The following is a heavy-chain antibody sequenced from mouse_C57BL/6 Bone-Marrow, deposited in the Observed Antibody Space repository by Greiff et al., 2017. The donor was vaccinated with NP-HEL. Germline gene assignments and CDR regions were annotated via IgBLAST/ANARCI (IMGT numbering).Heavy chain of an antibody. CDR2: ISSGGSYT. Sequence: EVQVVESGGDLVKPGGSLKLSCAASGFTFSSYGMSWVRQTPDKRLEWVATISSGGSYTYYPDSVKGRFTISRDNAKNTLYLQMSSLKSEDTAMYYCARQGGNYFYYYAMDYWGQGTSVTVSS. CDR1: GFTFSSYG. V-gene: IGHV5-6*01. CDR3: ARQGGNYFYYYAMDY. D-gene: IGHD2-1*01. J-gene: IGHJ4*01.